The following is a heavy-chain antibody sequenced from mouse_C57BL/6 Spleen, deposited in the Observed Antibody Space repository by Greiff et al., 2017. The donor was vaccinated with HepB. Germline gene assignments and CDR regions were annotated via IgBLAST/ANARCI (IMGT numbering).Heavy chain of an antibody. V-gene: IGHV14-4*01. D-gene: IGHD4-1*01. CDR3: TTGGTRYYFDY. CDR1: GFNIKDDY. Sequence: EVQLKESGAELVRPGASVKLSCTASGFNIKDDYMHWVKQRPEQGLEWIGWIDPENGDTEYASKFQGKATITADTSSNTAYLQRSSLTSEDTAVYYCTTGGTRYYFDYWGQGTTLTVSS. CDR2: IDPENGDT. J-gene: IGHJ2*01.